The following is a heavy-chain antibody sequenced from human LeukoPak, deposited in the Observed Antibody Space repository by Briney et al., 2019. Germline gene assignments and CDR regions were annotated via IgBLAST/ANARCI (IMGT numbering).Heavy chain of an antibody. V-gene: IGHV3-30*02. CDR1: GFTFSSYG. CDR3: AAELRYFDWLFFWGDY. J-gene: IGHJ4*02. CDR2: IRYDGSNK. Sequence: PGGSLRLSCAASGFTFSSYGMHWVRQAPGKGLEWVAFIRYDGSNKYYADSVKGRFTISRDNSKNTLYLQMNSLRAEDTAVYYCAAELRYFDWLFFWGDYWGQGTLVTVSS. D-gene: IGHD3-9*01.